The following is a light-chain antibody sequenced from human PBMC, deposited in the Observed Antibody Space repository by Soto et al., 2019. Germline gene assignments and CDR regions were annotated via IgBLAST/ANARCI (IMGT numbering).Light chain of an antibody. CDR3: SSLTTSSTYV. Sequence: QSALTQPPSVSGSPGQSVAISCSGTSSDVGSYNRVSWYKQPPGPAPKLMIYDVSTRPSGVPDRFSGSKSGNTASLTISGLQAEDEADYYCSSLTTSSTYVFGTGTKLTVL. V-gene: IGLV2-18*02. J-gene: IGLJ1*01. CDR1: SSDVGSYNR. CDR2: DVS.